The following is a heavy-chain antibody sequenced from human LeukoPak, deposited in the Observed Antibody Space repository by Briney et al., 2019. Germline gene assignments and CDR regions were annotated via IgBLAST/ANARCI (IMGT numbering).Heavy chain of an antibody. CDR2: ISSSSSYI. V-gene: IGHV3-21*01. Sequence: PGRSLRLSCAASGFTFDDYAMHWVRQAPGKGLEWVSGISSSSSYIYYADSVKGRFTISRDNAKNSLYLQMNSLRAEDTAVYYCAGGASRDGSGYWGQGTLVTVSS. CDR1: GFTFDDYA. CDR3: AGGASRDGSGY. J-gene: IGHJ4*02. D-gene: IGHD5-24*01.